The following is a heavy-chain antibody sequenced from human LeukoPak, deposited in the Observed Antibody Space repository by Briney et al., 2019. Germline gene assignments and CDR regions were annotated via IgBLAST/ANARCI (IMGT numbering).Heavy chain of an antibody. V-gene: IGHV4-4*02. CDR3: ARGGYSYGYNWFDP. CDR1: GGPISSSNW. J-gene: IGHJ5*02. CDR2: IYHSGNT. D-gene: IGHD5-18*01. Sequence: SGTLSLTCAVSGGPISSSNWWSWVRQPPGKGLEWIGEIYHSGNTNYNPSLKSRVTISVDKSKNQFSLKLNSVTAADTAVYYCARGGYSYGYNWFDPWGQGTLVTVSS.